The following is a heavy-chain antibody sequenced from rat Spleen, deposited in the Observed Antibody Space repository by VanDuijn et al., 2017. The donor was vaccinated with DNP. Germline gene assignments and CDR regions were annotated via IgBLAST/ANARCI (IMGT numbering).Heavy chain of an antibody. Sequence: EVQLVEAGGGLVQPGRSLKLSCAASGFIISDYYMAWVRQAPTKGLEWVAYISYDGGRTYNGDSVKGRFTISRDNAKNTLYLQMNSLRSEDTATYYCTTHRTWYFDFWGPGTMVTVSS. CDR2: ISYDGGRT. J-gene: IGHJ1*01. CDR3: TTHRTWYFDF. V-gene: IGHV5-20*01. CDR1: GFIISDYY.